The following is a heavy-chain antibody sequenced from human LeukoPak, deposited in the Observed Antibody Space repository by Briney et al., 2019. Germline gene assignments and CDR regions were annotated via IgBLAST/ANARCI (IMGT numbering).Heavy chain of an antibody. V-gene: IGHV3-48*01. CDR3: ARAYSSSSGKDAFDI. J-gene: IGHJ3*02. D-gene: IGHD6-13*01. Sequence: PGGSLGLSCAASGFIFSSYSMNWVRQAPGKGLEWVSYINRSSSTIYYADSVKGRFTISRDTAKNSLYLQTNSLRAEDTAVHYCARAYSSSSGKDAFDIWGQGTMVTVST. CDR1: GFIFSSYS. CDR2: INRSSSTI.